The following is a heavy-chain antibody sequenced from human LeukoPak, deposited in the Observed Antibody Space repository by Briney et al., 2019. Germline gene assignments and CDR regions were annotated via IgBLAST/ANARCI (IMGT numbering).Heavy chain of an antibody. CDR3: ARLLYYFDSSGSYYAPKAFDI. D-gene: IGHD3-22*01. V-gene: IGHV5-51*01. CDR2: IYPGDSDT. CDR1: GYIFTTYW. Sequence: SGESLKISCKGSGYIFTTYWIGWVRQMPGKGLEWMGIIYPGDSDTRYSPSFQGQVTISADKSISTAYLQWSSLKASDTAIYYCARLLYYFDSSGSYYAPKAFDIWGQGTMVTVSS. J-gene: IGHJ3*02.